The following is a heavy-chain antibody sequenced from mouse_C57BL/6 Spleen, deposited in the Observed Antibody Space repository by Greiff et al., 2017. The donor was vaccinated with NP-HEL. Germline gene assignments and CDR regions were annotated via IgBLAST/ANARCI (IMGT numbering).Heavy chain of an antibody. CDR3: ARLRSPYYFDY. J-gene: IGHJ2*01. Sequence: VQLQQSGAELVKPGASVKISCKASGYAFSSYWMNWVKQRPGKGLEWIGQIYPGDGDTNYNGKFKGKATLTADKSSSTAYMQLSSLTSEDSAVYFCARLRSPYYFDYWGQGTTLTVSS. V-gene: IGHV1-80*01. CDR1: GYAFSSYW. CDR2: IYPGDGDT.